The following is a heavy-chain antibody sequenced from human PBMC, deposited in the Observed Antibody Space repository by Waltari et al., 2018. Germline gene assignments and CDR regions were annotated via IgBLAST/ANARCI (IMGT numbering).Heavy chain of an antibody. V-gene: IGHV4-34*01. CDR2: INHSGST. D-gene: IGHD3-3*01. J-gene: IGHJ4*02. CDR3: ARGVGKRITIFGVVTFPFDY. CDR1: GGSFSGYY. Sequence: QVQLQQWGAGLLKPSETLSLTCAVYGGSFSGYYWSWIRQPPGKGLEWIGEINHSGSTNYNPSLKSRGTISVDTSKNQFSLKLSSVTAADTAVYYCARGVGKRITIFGVVTFPFDYWGQGTLVTVSS.